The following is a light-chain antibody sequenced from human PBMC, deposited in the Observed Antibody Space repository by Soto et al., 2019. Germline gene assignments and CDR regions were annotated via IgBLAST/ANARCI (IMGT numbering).Light chain of an antibody. Sequence: DIQTTQSPSSLSASVGDRVTITCRASRSISSYLNWYQQKPGKAPKLLICAASSLQSGVPSRFSGSGSGTDFTLTISSLQPEDFATYYCQQSYSTPPTFGQGTKVDIK. V-gene: IGKV1-39*01. CDR2: AAS. CDR3: QQSYSTPPT. CDR1: RSISSY. J-gene: IGKJ1*01.